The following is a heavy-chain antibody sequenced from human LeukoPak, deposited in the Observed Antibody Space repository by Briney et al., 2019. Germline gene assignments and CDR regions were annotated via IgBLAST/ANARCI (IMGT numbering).Heavy chain of an antibody. CDR2: ISNSAGST. Sequence: GGSLRLSCAASGFTLSSYWMHWVRQAPGKGLEWVSVISNSAGSTFYADSVKGRFTISRDNSKNTLYLQMYSLRAEDTAVYYCAKRASGSGTSLYYFDYWGQGTLVTVSS. J-gene: IGHJ4*02. D-gene: IGHD3-10*01. V-gene: IGHV3-23*01. CDR3: AKRASGSGTSLYYFDY. CDR1: GFTLSSYW.